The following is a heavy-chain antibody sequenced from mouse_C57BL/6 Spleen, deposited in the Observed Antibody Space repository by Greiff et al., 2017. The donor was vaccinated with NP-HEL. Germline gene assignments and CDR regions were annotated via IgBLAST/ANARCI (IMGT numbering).Heavy chain of an antibody. J-gene: IGHJ3*01. Sequence: EVQGVESGGGLVKPGGSLKLSCAASGFTFSSYAMSWVRQTPEKRLEWVATISDGGSYTYYPDNVKGRFTISRDNAKNNLYLQMSHLKSEDTAMYYCARDLAGTWEAWFAYWGQGTLVTVSA. D-gene: IGHD4-1*01. CDR2: ISDGGSYT. CDR1: GFTFSSYA. CDR3: ARDLAGTWEAWFAY. V-gene: IGHV5-4*01.